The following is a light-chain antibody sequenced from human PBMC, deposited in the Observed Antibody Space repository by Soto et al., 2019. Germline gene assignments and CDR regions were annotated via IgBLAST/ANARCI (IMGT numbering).Light chain of an antibody. CDR3: SSYAGSNFVV. CDR1: SSDVGGYNY. CDR2: EVT. Sequence: QSALTQPPSASGSPGQSVTISCTGTSSDVGGYNYVSWYQQHPGKAPKLMIYEVTERPSGVPDRFSGSKSDNTASLTVSGLQAEDEADYYCSSYAGSNFVVFGGGTKVTVL. V-gene: IGLV2-8*01. J-gene: IGLJ2*01.